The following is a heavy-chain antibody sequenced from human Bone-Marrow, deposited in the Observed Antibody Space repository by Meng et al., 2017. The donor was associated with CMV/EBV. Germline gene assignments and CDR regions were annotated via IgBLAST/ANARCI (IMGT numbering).Heavy chain of an antibody. V-gene: IGHV1-18*01. D-gene: IGHD3-16*02. CDR3: ARGALKGYVWGSYRYTLDY. CDR2: ISAYNGNT. J-gene: IGHJ4*02. CDR1: GYTFTSYG. Sequence: ASLKVSCKASGYTFTSYGISWVRQAPGQGLEWMGWISAYNGNTNYAQKLQGRVTMTTDTSTSTAYMELRSLRSDDTAVYYCARGALKGYVWGSYRYTLDYWGQGTLVTVSS.